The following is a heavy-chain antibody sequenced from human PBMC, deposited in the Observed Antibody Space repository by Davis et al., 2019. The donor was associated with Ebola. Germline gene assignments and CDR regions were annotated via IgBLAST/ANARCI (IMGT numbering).Heavy chain of an antibody. J-gene: IGHJ6*04. V-gene: IGHV3-7*03. CDR3: ARGVSSGWSMDV. D-gene: IGHD6-19*01. CDR2: IKEDGSKE. CDR1: GFTFSNYW. Sequence: GESLKISCAASGFTFSNYWMSWARQAPGKGLECVAHIKEDGSKEFYVDSVKGRFTISRDNAKDSLYLQMNSLRAEDTAVYYCARGVSSGWSMDVWGKGTTVIVSS.